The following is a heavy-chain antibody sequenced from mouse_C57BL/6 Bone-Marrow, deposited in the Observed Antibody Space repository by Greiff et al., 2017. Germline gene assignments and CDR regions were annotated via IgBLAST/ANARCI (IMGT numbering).Heavy chain of an antibody. Sequence: QVQLQQPGAELVRPGASVKLSCKASGYTFTSYWMHWVKQRPGQGLEWIGNIYPSDSGTNYNEKFKDKATLTVDKSSSTAYMQLSSLTSEDSAVYDWAREDYGGSDDYFDYWGQGTTLTVTA. D-gene: IGHD1-1*01. V-gene: IGHV1-61*01. J-gene: IGHJ2*01. CDR3: AREDYGGSDDYFDY. CDR1: GYTFTSYW. CDR2: IYPSDSGT.